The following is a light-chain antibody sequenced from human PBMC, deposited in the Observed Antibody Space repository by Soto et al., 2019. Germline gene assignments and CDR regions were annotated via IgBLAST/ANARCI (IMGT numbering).Light chain of an antibody. CDR1: QTVRNNY. CDR3: QQRSNWPAT. J-gene: IGKJ4*01. V-gene: IGKV3-11*01. CDR2: DAS. Sequence: EFVLTQSPGTLSLSPGERATLSCRASQTVRNNYLAWYQQKPGQAPRLLIYDASNRATGIPARFSGSGSGTDFTLTISSLEPEDFAVYYCQQRSNWPATFGGGTKVDIK.